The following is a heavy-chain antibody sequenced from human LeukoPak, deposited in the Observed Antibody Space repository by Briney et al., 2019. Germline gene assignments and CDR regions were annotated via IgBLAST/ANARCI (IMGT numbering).Heavy chain of an antibody. CDR2: ITSSGDGT. CDR1: GFTFSIYA. CDR3: ARGDAFSGDH. J-gene: IGHJ4*02. V-gene: IGHV3-23*01. Sequence: PGGSLRLSCAASGFTFSIYAMSWVRQAPGKGLQWVSSITSSGDGTYYADSVKGRFTISRDNSKNTLYLQMNGLRAEDTAVYYCARGDAFSGDHWGQGTLVTVSS. D-gene: IGHD3-10*01.